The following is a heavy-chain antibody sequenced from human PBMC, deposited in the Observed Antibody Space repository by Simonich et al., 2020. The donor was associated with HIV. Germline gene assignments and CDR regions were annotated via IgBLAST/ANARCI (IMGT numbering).Heavy chain of an antibody. CDR3: ARHFWVGESWGAFDF. CDR1: GGSFSGHY. J-gene: IGHJ3*01. V-gene: IGHV4-34*02. Sequence: QVQLQQWGAGLLKPSETLSLTCAVYGGSFSGHYWTWIRQPPGKGLEWIGELNHSGPSNYNPSLKSRVTISVDTSKNQFSLKVNSVTAADTAVYYCARHFWVGESWGAFDFWGQGTMVTVSS. CDR2: LNHSGPS. D-gene: IGHD3-10*01.